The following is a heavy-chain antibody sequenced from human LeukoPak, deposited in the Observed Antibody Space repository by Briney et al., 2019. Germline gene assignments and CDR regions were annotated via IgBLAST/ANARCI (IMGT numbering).Heavy chain of an antibody. D-gene: IGHD2-2*02. CDR1: GYTFTSYG. V-gene: IGHV1-18*01. J-gene: IGHJ5*02. CDR3: ARDRAMVPAAILGNWFDP. Sequence: ASVKVSFKASGYTFTSYGISWVRQAPGQGLEWMGWISAYNGNTNYAQKLQGRVTMTTDTSTSTAYMELRSLRSDDTAVYYCARDRAMVPAAILGNWFDPWGQGTLVTVSS. CDR2: ISAYNGNT.